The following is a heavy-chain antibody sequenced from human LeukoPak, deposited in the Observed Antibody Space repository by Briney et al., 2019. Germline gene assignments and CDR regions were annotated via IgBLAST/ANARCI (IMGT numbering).Heavy chain of an antibody. CDR3: ARVGYSGHDFYAFDI. CDR1: GGTFSSYA. CDR2: ILPILGIA. J-gene: IGHJ3*02. V-gene: IGHV1-69*04. Sequence: ASVKVSCKASGGTFSSYAINWVRQAPGQGLEWMGRILPILGIANYAQKFQGRVTITADKSTSIAYMELSSLRSEDTAVYYCARVGYSGHDFYAFDIWGQGTMVTVSS. D-gene: IGHD5-12*01.